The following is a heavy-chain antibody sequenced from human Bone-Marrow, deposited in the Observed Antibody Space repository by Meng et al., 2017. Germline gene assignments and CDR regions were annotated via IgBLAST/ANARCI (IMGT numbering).Heavy chain of an antibody. J-gene: IGHJ4*02. D-gene: IGHD6-6*01. CDR1: GGSFSGYY. CDR2: INHSGST. Sequence: QGHRKAWGAGLLRPSETLSLPCAVYGGSFSGYYWSWIRQPPGKGLEWIGEINHSGSTNYNPSLKSRVTISVDTSKNQFSLKLSSVTAADTAVYYCARGLRAARPLLFGYWGQGTLVTVSS. V-gene: IGHV4-34*01. CDR3: ARGLRAARPLLFGY.